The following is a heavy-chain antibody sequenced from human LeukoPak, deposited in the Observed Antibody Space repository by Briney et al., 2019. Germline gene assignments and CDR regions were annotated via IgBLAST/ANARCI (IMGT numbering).Heavy chain of an antibody. D-gene: IGHD2-2*01. CDR3: AKIVVVPAAKIRGGYFDY. Sequence: PGGSLRLSCAASGFTFSSYAMSWVRQAPGKGLEWVSAISGSGGSTYYADSVKGRFTISRDNSKNTLYLQMNSLRAEDTAVYYCAKIVVVPAAKIRGGYFDYWGQGTLVTVSS. CDR2: ISGSGGST. J-gene: IGHJ4*02. V-gene: IGHV3-23*01. CDR1: GFTFSSYA.